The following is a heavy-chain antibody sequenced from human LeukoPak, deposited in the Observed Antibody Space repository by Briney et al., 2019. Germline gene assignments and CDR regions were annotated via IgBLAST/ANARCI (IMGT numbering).Heavy chain of an antibody. CDR2: IIPVLHIA. Sequence: SVKVSGKASGGTLSSYSINWVRQAPGQGLEWMGRIIPVLHIANYAHNFQGRVTITADISTCTSYLDLSNLRSEDTAMYFCARGYYVSTNYPFDSWGQGALVTVSS. V-gene: IGHV1-69*04. J-gene: IGHJ5*01. CDR3: ARGYYVSTNYPFDS. CDR1: GGTLSSYS. D-gene: IGHD3-22*01.